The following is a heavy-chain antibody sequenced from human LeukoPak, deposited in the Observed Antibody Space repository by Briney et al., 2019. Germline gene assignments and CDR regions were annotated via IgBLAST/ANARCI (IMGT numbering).Heavy chain of an antibody. Sequence: PGGSLRLSWAASGFTFSSYEMNWVRQAPGKGLEWVSYISSSGSTIYYADSVKGRFTISRDNAKNSLYLQMNSLRAEDTAVYYCAELGMIGGVWGKGTTVTISS. V-gene: IGHV3-48*03. J-gene: IGHJ6*04. CDR2: ISSSGSTI. CDR3: AELGMIGGV. CDR1: GFTFSSYE. D-gene: IGHD3-10*02.